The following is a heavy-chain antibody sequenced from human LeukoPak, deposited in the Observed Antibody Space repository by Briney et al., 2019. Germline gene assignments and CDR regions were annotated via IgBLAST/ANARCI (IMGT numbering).Heavy chain of an antibody. CDR2: ISAYNGNT. Sequence: ASVKVSCKASGYTYTTYGISWVRQAPGQGLEWMGWISAYNGNTNYAQKFQGRVTMTRDTSTSTAYMELRSLRSDDTAVYYCARDNYYDNSRYYYLPWGQGTLVTVSS. CDR1: GYTYTTYG. V-gene: IGHV1-18*01. D-gene: IGHD3-22*01. J-gene: IGHJ5*02. CDR3: ARDNYYDNSRYYYLP.